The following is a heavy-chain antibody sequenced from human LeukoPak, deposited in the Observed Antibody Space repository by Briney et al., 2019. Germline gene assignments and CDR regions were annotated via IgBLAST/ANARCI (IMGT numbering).Heavy chain of an antibody. Sequence: SETLSLTCTVSGGSISSSSYYWGWVRQPPGKGLEWIGSIYYSGSTYYNPSLKSRVTISVDTSKNQFSLKLSSVTAADTAVYYCAREHTTMAHMDVWGKGTTVTVSS. CDR3: AREHTTMAHMDV. J-gene: IGHJ6*03. CDR1: GGSISSSSYY. D-gene: IGHD3-10*01. V-gene: IGHV4-39*07. CDR2: IYYSGST.